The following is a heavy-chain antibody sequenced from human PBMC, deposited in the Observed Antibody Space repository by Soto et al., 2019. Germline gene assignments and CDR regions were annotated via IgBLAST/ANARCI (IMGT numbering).Heavy chain of an antibody. Sequence: QVQLVQSGAEVKKPGSSVKVSCKASGGTFSSYTISWVRQAPGQGLEWMGRIIPILGIANYAQKFQGRVTITADKSTSTADMELSSLRSEDTAVYYCARGDQMYNWFDPWGQGTLVTVSS. CDR2: IIPILGIA. CDR3: ARGDQMYNWFDP. J-gene: IGHJ5*02. CDR1: GGTFSSYT. D-gene: IGHD1-26*01. V-gene: IGHV1-69*02.